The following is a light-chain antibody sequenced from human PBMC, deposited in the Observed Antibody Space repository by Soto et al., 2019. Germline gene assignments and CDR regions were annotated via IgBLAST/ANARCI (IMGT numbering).Light chain of an antibody. CDR1: QSVSSY. CDR3: QQRTDWVT. V-gene: IGKV3-11*01. Sequence: EIVRTQSPATLSVSPGERATLSCRASQSVSSYLAWYQQKPGQAPRLLIYEASNRATGIPARFSGSGSGTDFTLTISSLEPEDFAVYYCQQRTDWVTFGGGTKVDI. CDR2: EAS. J-gene: IGKJ4*01.